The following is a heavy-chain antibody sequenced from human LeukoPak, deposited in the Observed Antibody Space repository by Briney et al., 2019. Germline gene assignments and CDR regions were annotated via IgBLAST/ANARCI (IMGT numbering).Heavy chain of an antibody. CDR1: GFTFSSYG. CDR2: IWYDGSNK. J-gene: IGHJ6*02. Sequence: GGSLRLSCAASGFTFSSYGMQWVRQAPGKGLEWVAVIWYDGSNKYYADSVKGRFTIFRDNSKNTLYLQMNSLRAEDTAVYYCAREDDGMDVWGQGTTVTVSS. CDR3: AREDDGMDV. V-gene: IGHV3-33*01. D-gene: IGHD5-24*01.